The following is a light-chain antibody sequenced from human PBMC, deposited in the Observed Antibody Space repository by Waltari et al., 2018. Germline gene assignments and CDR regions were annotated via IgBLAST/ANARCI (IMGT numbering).Light chain of an antibody. CDR3: QQTNTFPFT. CDR2: AAS. CDR1: QDIGRW. V-gene: IGKV1-12*01. J-gene: IGKJ2*01. Sequence: DIQMIQSPSSVSASLGDRVTITCRASQDIGRWLAWYQHKPGRGPNLLIFAASILQNGVPSRFSGSGSGTYFTLTINSLQPEDFATYYCQQTNTFPFTFGQGTKLEIK.